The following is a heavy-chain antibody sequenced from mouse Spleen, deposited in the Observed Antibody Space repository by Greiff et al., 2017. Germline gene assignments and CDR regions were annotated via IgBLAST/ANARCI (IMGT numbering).Heavy chain of an antibody. J-gene: IGHJ2*01. CDR3: ARPLTGHFDY. V-gene: IGHV1-54*01. D-gene: IGHD4-1*01. CDR1: GYAFTNYL. Sequence: QVQLKQSGAELVRPGTSVKVSCKASGYAFTNYLIEWVKQRPGQGLEWIGVINPGSGGTNYNEKFKGKATLTADKPSSTAYMQLSSLTSEDSAVYYCARPLTGHFDYWGQGTTLTVSS. CDR2: INPGSGGT.